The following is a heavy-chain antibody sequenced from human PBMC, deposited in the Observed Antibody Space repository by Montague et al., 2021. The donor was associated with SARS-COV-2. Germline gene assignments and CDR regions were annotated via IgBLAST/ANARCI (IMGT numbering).Heavy chain of an antibody. V-gene: IGHV4-61*01. CDR2: IYYTGSR. J-gene: IGHJ5*01. CDR3: ARHARGEGYTSWFDS. Sequence: SETLSLTCTVSGDSVSRGSSYWSWTRQPPGKGLEWIGYIYYTGSRKYNSSLKSRLTISVDTSKNQFSLKLSSVTAADTAVYYCARHARGEGYTSWFDSWGQGTLVTVS. CDR1: GDSVSRGSSY. D-gene: IGHD5-24*01.